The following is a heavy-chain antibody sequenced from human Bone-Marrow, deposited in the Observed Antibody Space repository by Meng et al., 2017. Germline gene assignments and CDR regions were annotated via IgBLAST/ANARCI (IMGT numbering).Heavy chain of an antibody. D-gene: IGHD3-16*01. CDR1: GGTFSIYV. CDR3: ARGGRNYAEPLDY. Sequence: SVTVSCKASGGTFSIYVVSWVRQAPGQGLEWMGGIIPLSGTADYTQRFQGRVTFTADKSTNTAYMELRSLKSDDTAVYYCARGGRNYAEPLDYWGQGTLVTVSS. J-gene: IGHJ4*02. CDR2: IIPLSGTA. V-gene: IGHV1-69*06.